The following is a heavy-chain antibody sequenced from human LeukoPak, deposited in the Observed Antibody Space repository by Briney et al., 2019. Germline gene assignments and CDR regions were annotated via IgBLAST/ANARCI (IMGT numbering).Heavy chain of an antibody. V-gene: IGHV1-58*01. CDR1: GFTFTSSA. J-gene: IGHJ6*02. Sequence: KVSCKASGFTFTSSAVQWVRQARGQRLEWIGWIVVGSGNTNYAQKFQERVTITRDMSTSTAYMELSSLRSEDTAVYYCAAATNTMVRGVPYGMDVWGQGTTVTVSS. CDR3: AAATNTMVRGVPYGMDV. D-gene: IGHD3-10*01. CDR2: IVVGSGNT.